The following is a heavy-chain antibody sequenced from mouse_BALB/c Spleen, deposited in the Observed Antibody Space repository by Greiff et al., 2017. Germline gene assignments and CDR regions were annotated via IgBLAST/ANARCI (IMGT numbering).Heavy chain of an antibody. J-gene: IGHJ4*01. V-gene: IGHV1S81*02. CDR3: TRNLLRYYAMDY. Sequence: VQLVEPGAELVKPGASVKLSCKASGYTFTSYYMYWVKQRPGQGLEWIGGINPSNGGTNFNEKFKSKATLTVDKSSSTAYMQLSSLTSEDSAVYYCTRNLLRYYAMDYWGQGTSVTVSS. CDR1: GYTFTSYY. CDR2: INPSNGGT. D-gene: IGHD1-1*01.